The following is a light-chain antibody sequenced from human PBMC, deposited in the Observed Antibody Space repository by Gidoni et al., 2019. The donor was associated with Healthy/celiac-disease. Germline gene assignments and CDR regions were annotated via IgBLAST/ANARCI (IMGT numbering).Light chain of an antibody. CDR2: AAA. J-gene: IGKJ2*01. V-gene: IGKV1-39*01. Sequence: QITQSPSSLSASVGDRVTITCRASQSISSYLNGYQQKPGKAPQLLIYAAASLQSGVPSRFSGSGSGTDFTLTISSLQQEDFVTYYCHQSYSTPYTFGQGTKLEIK. CDR3: HQSYSTPYT. CDR1: QSISSY.